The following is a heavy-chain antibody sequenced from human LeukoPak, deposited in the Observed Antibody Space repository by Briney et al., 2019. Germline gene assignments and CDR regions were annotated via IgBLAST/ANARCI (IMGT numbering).Heavy chain of an antibody. CDR1: GYTFTGYY. J-gene: IGHJ4*02. Sequence: GASVKVSCKASGYTFTGYYMHWVQQAPGQGLEWMGWINPNSGGTNYAQKFQGRVTMTRDTSISTAYMELSRLRSDDTAVYYCARDSRYDILTGYYGYWGQGTLVTVSS. CDR3: ARDSRYDILTGYYGY. D-gene: IGHD3-9*01. V-gene: IGHV1-2*02. CDR2: INPNSGGT.